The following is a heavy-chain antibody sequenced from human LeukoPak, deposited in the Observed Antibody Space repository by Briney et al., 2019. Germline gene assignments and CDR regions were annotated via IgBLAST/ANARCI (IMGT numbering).Heavy chain of an antibody. Sequence: SETLSLTCTVSGGSISSYYWSWIRQPAGNGLEWIGRIYTSGSTNYNPSLKSRVTMSVDTSKNQFSLKLSSVTAADTAVYYCAREYCSSTSCYSRGHNWFDPWGQGTLVTVSS. CDR3: AREYCSSTSCYSRGHNWFDP. D-gene: IGHD2-2*02. CDR2: IYTSGST. CDR1: GGSISSYY. J-gene: IGHJ5*02. V-gene: IGHV4-4*07.